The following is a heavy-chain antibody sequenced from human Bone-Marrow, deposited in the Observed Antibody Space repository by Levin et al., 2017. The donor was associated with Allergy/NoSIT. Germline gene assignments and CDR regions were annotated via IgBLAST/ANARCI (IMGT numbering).Heavy chain of an antibody. CDR2: IDKDGVLD. CDR1: GFTFSLHW. Sequence: GGSLRLSCTASGFTFSLHWMSWVRQAPGKGLEFVATIDKDGVLDYYVDSVKGRFTISRDNSKNSMFLQMSSLRDDDTAVYFCARKENTAYPDDEAFDIWGQGTMVTVS. CDR3: ARKENTAYPDDEAFDI. D-gene: IGHD2-21*02. V-gene: IGHV3-7*01. J-gene: IGHJ3*02.